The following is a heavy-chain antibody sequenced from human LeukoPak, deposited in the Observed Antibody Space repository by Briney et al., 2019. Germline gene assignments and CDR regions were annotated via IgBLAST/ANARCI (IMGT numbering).Heavy chain of an antibody. CDR2: IWYDGSNK. CDR1: GFTFSSYG. J-gene: IGHJ3*02. Sequence: PGGSLRLSCAASGFTFSSYGVHWVRQAPGKGLEWVAVIWYDGSNKYYADSVKGRFTISRDNSKNTLYLQMNSLRAEDTAVYYCARVRVVTASRDAFDIWGQGTMVTVSS. D-gene: IGHD2-21*02. CDR3: ARVRVVTASRDAFDI. V-gene: IGHV3-33*01.